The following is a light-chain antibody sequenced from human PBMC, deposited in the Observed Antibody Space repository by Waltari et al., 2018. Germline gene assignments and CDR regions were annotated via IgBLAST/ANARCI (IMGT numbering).Light chain of an antibody. CDR1: QSISSY. CDR3: QQSYSTPRT. Sequence: DIQMTQSPSSLSASVGDRVTITCRASQSISSYLNWYQQKLGKAPKLLIYAASHLQSGVPSRFSGSGSGTDFILTISSLQPEDFATYYCQQSYSTPRTFGQGTKVEFK. CDR2: AAS. V-gene: IGKV1-39*01. J-gene: IGKJ1*01.